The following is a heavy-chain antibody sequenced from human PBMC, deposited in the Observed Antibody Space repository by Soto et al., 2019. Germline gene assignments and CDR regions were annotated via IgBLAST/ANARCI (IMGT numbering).Heavy chain of an antibody. CDR2: ISYDGSNK. V-gene: IGHV3-30*18. D-gene: IGHD3-9*01. Sequence: QVQLVESGGGVVQPGRSLRLSCAASGFTFSSYGMHWVRQAPGKGLEWVAVISYDGSNKYYADSVKGRFTISRDNSKNTLYLQMNSLRAEDTAVYYCAKGPETHYYDILTGYYNNWYYYGMDVWGQGTTVTVSS. J-gene: IGHJ6*02. CDR3: AKGPETHYYDILTGYYNNWYYYGMDV. CDR1: GFTFSSYG.